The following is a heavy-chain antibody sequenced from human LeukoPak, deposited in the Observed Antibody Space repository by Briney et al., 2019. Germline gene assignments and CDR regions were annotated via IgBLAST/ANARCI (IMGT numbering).Heavy chain of an antibody. CDR2: ISYDGSNK. J-gene: IGHJ4*02. D-gene: IGHD2-15*01. CDR1: GFTFSSYG. Sequence: GRSLRLSCAASGFTFSSYGMHWVRQAPGKGLEWVAVISYDGSNKHYADSVKGRFTISRDNSKNTLYLQMNSLRAEDTAVYYCVLGGYFDYWGQGTLVTVSS. CDR3: VLGGYFDY. V-gene: IGHV3-30*03.